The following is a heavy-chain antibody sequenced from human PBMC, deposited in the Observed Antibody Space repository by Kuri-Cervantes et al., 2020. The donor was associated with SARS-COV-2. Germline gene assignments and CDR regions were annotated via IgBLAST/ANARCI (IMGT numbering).Heavy chain of an antibody. J-gene: IGHJ4*02. V-gene: IGHV3-23*01. CDR2: ISGSGDST. CDR1: GFSFSSYA. D-gene: IGHD6-19*01. Sequence: GESLKISCAASGFSFSSYAMSWVRQAPGKGLEWVSSISGSGDSTYYGDSVKGRFTISRDDSKNTLFLQMNGLRAEDTAVYYCARDIAVAGIRQYYFDYWGQGTLVTVSS. CDR3: ARDIAVAGIRQYYFDY.